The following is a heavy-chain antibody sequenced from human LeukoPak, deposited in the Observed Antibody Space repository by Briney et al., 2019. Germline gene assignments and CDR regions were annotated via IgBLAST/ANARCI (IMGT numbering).Heavy chain of an antibody. CDR2: ISVYNGNT. D-gene: IGHD6-19*01. J-gene: IGHJ4*02. Sequence: ASVKVSCKASGYTFTSYGISWVRQAPGQGLEWMGWISVYNGNTNYAQKLQGRVTMTTDTSTSTAYMELSSLRSDDTAVYYCARAVTGTGGLDYWGQGTLVTVSS. CDR3: ARAVTGTGGLDY. CDR1: GYTFTSYG. V-gene: IGHV1-18*01.